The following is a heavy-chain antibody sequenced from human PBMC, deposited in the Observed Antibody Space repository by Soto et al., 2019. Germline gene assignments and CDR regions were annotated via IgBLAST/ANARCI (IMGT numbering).Heavy chain of an antibody. CDR3: ASQNLGNTYYDCPDV. Sequence: ASVKVSCKASGYTFTSYYMHWVRQAPGQGLEWMGIINPSGGSTSYAQKFQGRVTMTRDTSTSTVYMELSSLRSEDTAVYYCASQNLGNTYYDCPDVWGQRTTVTVSS. CDR2: INPSGGST. V-gene: IGHV1-46*01. CDR1: GYTFTSYY. J-gene: IGHJ6*02. D-gene: IGHD3-3*01.